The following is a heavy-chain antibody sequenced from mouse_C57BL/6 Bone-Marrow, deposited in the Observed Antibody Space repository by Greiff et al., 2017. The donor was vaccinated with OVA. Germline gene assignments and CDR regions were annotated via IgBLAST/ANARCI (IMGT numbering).Heavy chain of an antibody. CDR1: GFTFSSYG. J-gene: IGHJ2*01. V-gene: IGHV5-6*01. CDR2: ISSGGSYT. Sequence: EVMLVESGGDLVKPGGSLKLSCAASGFTFSSYGMSWVRQTPDKRLEWVATISSGGSYTYYPDSVKGRFTISRDNAKNTLYLQRSSLKTEDTAMYYCARHHGDYWGQGTTLTVSS. CDR3: ARHHGDY.